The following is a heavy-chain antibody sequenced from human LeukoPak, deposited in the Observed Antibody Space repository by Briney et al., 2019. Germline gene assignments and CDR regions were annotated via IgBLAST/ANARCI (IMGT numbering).Heavy chain of an antibody. J-gene: IGHJ3*02. CDR2: ISSSSSYI. D-gene: IGHD3-22*01. CDR1: GFTFSSYG. CDR3: ARDNRVFSSGFDAFDI. V-gene: IGHV3-21*01. Sequence: PGRSLRLSCAASGFTFSSYGMHWVRQAPGKGLEWVSSISSSSSYIYYADSVKGRFTISRDNAKNSLYLQMNSLRAEDTAVYYCARDNRVFSSGFDAFDIWGQGTMVTVSS.